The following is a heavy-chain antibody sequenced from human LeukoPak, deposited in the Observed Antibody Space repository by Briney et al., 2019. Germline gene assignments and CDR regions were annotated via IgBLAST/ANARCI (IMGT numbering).Heavy chain of an antibody. Sequence: ASVKVSCKASGYTFTCYGISWVRQAPGQGLEWMGWIGAYNGNTNYAQKLQRSVTMTTDTSTNTAYMELRSLRSDDTAVYYCARESDDYGDYVDYWGQGTLVSVSS. D-gene: IGHD4-17*01. J-gene: IGHJ4*02. CDR2: IGAYNGNT. CDR3: ARESDDYGDYVDY. V-gene: IGHV1-18*01. CDR1: GYTFTCYG.